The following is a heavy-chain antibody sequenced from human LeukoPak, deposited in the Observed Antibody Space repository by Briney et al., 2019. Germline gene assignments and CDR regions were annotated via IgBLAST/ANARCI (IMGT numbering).Heavy chain of an antibody. CDR1: GFIFNHYT. CDR2: IDGSGSYI. Sequence: GGSLRLSCASSGFIFNHYTMNWVRQAPGKGPEWIASIDGSGSYIYYAASVKGRFSISRDNARDSVYLRLSNLKADDTAVYYCARDIHSSRFDYWGHGSLVTVSS. V-gene: IGHV3-21*01. J-gene: IGHJ4*01. CDR3: ARDIHSSRFDY. D-gene: IGHD1-26*01.